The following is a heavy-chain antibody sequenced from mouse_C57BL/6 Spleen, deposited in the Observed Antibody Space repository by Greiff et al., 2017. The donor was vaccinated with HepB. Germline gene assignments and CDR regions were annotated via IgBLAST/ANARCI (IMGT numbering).Heavy chain of an antibody. CDR2: IWSDGST. CDR1: GFSLTSYG. V-gene: IGHV2-6-1*01. CDR3: ARHRYGNSYAMDY. J-gene: IGHJ4*01. Sequence: VQVVESGPGLVAPSQSLSITCTVSGFSLTSYGVHWVRQPPGKGLEWLVVIWSDGSTTYNSALKSRLSISKDNSKSQVFLKMNSLQTDDTAMYYCARHRYGNSYAMDYWGQGTSVTVSS. D-gene: IGHD2-1*01.